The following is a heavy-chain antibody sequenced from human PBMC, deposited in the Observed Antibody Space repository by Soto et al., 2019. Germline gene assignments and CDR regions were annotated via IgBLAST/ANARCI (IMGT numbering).Heavy chain of an antibody. CDR3: AREGLYSSSSSPLGDY. Sequence: QVQLVESGGGVVQPGRSLRLSCAASGFTFSSYGMHWVRQAPGKGLEWVAVIWYDGSNKYYADSVKGRFTISRDNSNNTLYLQMNSLRADDTAVYYCAREGLYSSSSSPLGDYWGQGTLVTVSS. J-gene: IGHJ4*02. V-gene: IGHV3-33*01. D-gene: IGHD6-6*01. CDR2: IWYDGSNK. CDR1: GFTFSSYG.